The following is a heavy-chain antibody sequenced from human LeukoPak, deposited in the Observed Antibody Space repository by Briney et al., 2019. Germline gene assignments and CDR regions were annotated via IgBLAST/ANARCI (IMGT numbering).Heavy chain of an antibody. D-gene: IGHD3-22*01. V-gene: IGHV3-7*04. Sequence: PGGSLRLSCAASGFTFSSYWMSWVRQAPGKGLEGVANIKQDGSDKYYVDSVKGRFNISRDNAKKSLYLQMNSLRAEDTAVYYCARDPYDSSWGLCYFDYWGQGNLVTVSS. CDR3: ARDPYDSSWGLCYFDY. CDR2: IKQDGSDK. J-gene: IGHJ4*02. CDR1: GFTFSSYW.